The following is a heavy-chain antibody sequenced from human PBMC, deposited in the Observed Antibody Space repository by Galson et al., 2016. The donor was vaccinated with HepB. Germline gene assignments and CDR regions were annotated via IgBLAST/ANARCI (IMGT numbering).Heavy chain of an antibody. J-gene: IGHJ5*02. CDR2: ISPGSTYT. CDR1: GFTFNMYT. CDR3: ARVVTPRAAANRGFGS. D-gene: IGHD2/OR15-2a*01. V-gene: IGHV3-21*01. Sequence: SLRLSCAASGFTFNMYTMTWVRQAPGKGPEWVSSISPGSTYTHFADSVKGRFIISRDDVENSLYLQMNSLRAEDTALYYCARVVTPRAAANRGFGSWGQGTQVVVSS.